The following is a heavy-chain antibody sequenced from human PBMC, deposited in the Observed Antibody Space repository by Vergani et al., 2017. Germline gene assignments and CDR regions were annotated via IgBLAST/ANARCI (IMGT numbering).Heavy chain of an antibody. V-gene: IGHV4-61*01. D-gene: IGHD6-13*01. CDR1: GGSVSSGSYY. J-gene: IGHJ4*02. CDR2: IYYSGSP. Sequence: QVQLQESGPGLVKPSETLSLTCTVSGGSVSSGSYYWSWIRQPPGKGLEWIGYIYYSGSPNYNPSLKSRVTISVDTSKNQFSLKLSSVTAADTAVYYCARLTHGGQLAGYWGQGTLVTVSS. CDR3: ARLTHGGQLAGY.